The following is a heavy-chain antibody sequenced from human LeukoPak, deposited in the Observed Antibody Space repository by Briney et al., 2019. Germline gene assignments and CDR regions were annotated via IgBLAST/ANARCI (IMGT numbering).Heavy chain of an antibody. D-gene: IGHD3-3*01. CDR1: GFTFSSYS. CDR3: ARGSEWSNGVSDY. J-gene: IGHJ4*02. CDR2: ISSSSSYI. V-gene: IGHV3-21*01. Sequence: GGSLRLSCAASGFTFSSYSMNWVRQAPGKGLEWVSSISSSSSYIYYADLVKGRFTISRDNAKNSLYLQMNSLRAEDTAVYYCARGSEWSNGVSDYWGQGTLVTVSS.